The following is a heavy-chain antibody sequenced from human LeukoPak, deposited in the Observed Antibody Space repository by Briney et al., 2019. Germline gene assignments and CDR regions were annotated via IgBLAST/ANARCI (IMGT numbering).Heavy chain of an antibody. D-gene: IGHD2-2*01. CDR2: ISGSGGST. CDR3: AKGNIVVVPAASSDAFDI. Sequence: GGSLRLSCAASGITFSSYAMSWVRQAPGKGLEWVSGISGSGGSTYYADSVKGRVTISRDNSKNTLYLQVNSLRAEDTAVYYCAKGNIVVVPAASSDAFDIWGQGTMVTVSS. J-gene: IGHJ3*02. V-gene: IGHV3-23*01. CDR1: GITFSSYA.